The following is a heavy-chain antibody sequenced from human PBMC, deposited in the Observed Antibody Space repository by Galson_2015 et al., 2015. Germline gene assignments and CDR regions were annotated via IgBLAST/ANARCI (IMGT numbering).Heavy chain of an antibody. D-gene: IGHD3-3*01. CDR1: GFTFSSYG. V-gene: IGHV3-33*01. J-gene: IGHJ6*02. CDR3: AREVKAIFGVVHYYYGMDV. CDR2: IWYDGSNK. Sequence: SLRLSCAASGFTFSSYGMHWVRQAPGKGLEWVAVIWYDGSNKYYADSVKGRFTISRDNSKNTLYLQMNSLRAEDTAVYYCAREVKAIFGVVHYYYGMDVWGQGTTVTVSS.